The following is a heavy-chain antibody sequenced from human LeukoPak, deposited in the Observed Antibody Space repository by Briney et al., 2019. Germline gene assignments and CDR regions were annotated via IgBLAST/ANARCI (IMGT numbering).Heavy chain of an antibody. J-gene: IGHJ4*02. CDR2: ISSSSSCI. CDR1: GLTFSSYS. D-gene: IGHD6-13*01. Sequence: GGSLRLSCAASGLTFSSYSMNWVRQAPGKGLEWVSSISSSSSCIYYADSVKGRFTISRDNAKNSLYLQMNSLRAEDTAVYYCASWVAAAGTNYWGQGTLVTVSS. CDR3: ASWVAAAGTNY. V-gene: IGHV3-21*01.